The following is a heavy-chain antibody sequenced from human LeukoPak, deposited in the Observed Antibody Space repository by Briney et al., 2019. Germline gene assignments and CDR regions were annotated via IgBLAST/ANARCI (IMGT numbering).Heavy chain of an antibody. D-gene: IGHD3-10*01. CDR1: GFTFSSYA. J-gene: IGHJ4*02. CDR3: ARDPGYYGSGSYYNEGPFDY. Sequence: GRSLRLSCVASGFTFSSYAMHWVRQAPGKGLEWVTVISYDGSNKYYADSVKGRFTISRDNSKNTLYLQMNSLRAEDTAVYYCARDPGYYGSGSYYNEGPFDYWGQGTLVTVSS. V-gene: IGHV3-30*04. CDR2: ISYDGSNK.